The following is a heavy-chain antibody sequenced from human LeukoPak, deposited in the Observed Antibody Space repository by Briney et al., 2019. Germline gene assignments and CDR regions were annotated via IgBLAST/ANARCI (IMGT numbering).Heavy chain of an antibody. CDR1: GGTFSSYA. CDR2: IIPIFGTA. Sequence: SVKVSCKASGGTFSSYAISWVRQAPGQGLEWMGGIIPIFGTANYAQKFQGRVTMARDTSTSTVYMELSSLRSEDTAVYYCARGTITIFGVRTGFDPWGQGTLVTVSS. CDR3: ARGTITIFGVRTGFDP. J-gene: IGHJ5*02. V-gene: IGHV1-69*05. D-gene: IGHD3-3*01.